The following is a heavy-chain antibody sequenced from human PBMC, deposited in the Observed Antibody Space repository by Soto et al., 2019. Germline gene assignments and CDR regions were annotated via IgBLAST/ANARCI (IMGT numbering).Heavy chain of an antibody. CDR3: ARENTLVRGDRAAYMDV. V-gene: IGHV4-34*01. D-gene: IGHD3-10*01. CDR2: INHSGST. J-gene: IGHJ6*03. CDR1: GGSFSGYY. Sequence: QVQLQQWGAGLLKPSETLSLTCAVYGGSFSGYYWSWIRQPPGKGLEWIGEINHSGSTNYNLSLKSRVTISVDTSKNQFSLKLSSVTAADTAVYYCARENTLVRGDRAAYMDVWGKGTTVTVSS.